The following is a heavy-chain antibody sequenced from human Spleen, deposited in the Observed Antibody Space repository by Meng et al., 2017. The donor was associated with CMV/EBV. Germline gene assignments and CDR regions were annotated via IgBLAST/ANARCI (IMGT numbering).Heavy chain of an antibody. Sequence: FTVSNSYMSWVRQAPGKGLGQVSVVYSGDSTFYADSVKGRFSISRDNSKNTLYLQMNGLRAEDTAVYYCARGWGMIVSSRPLGWFDPWGQGTLVTVSS. CDR1: FTVSNSY. V-gene: IGHV3-53*01. D-gene: IGHD3-22*01. CDR3: ARGWGMIVSSRPLGWFDP. CDR2: VYSGDST. J-gene: IGHJ5*02.